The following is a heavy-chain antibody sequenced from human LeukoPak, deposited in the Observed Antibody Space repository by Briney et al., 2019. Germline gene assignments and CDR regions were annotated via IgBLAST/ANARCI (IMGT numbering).Heavy chain of an antibody. V-gene: IGHV3-48*03. CDR2: ISSSGSTI. D-gene: IGHD3-22*01. Sequence: GGSLRLSCAASGFTFSSYEMNWVRQAPGKGLEWVSYISSSGSTIYYADSVKGRFTTSRDNAKNSLYLQMNSLRAEDTAVYYCARAENGPPHYDSSGYVSYWGQGTLVTVSS. CDR1: GFTFSSYE. J-gene: IGHJ4*02. CDR3: ARAENGPPHYDSSGYVSY.